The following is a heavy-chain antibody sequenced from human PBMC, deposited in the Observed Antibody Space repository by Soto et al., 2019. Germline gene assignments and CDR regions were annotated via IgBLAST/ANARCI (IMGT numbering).Heavy chain of an antibody. V-gene: IGHV4-34*01. CDR3: ARVPRNRLDEYYYGSGNYINAFDI. J-gene: IGHJ3*02. CDR1: GGSFSGYY. Sequence: SETLSLTCAVYGGSFSGYYWSWIRQPPGKGLEWIGEINHSGSTNYNPSLKSRVTISVDTSKNQFSLKLSSVTAADTAVYYCARVPRNRLDEYYYGSGNYINAFDIWGQGTVVTVSS. CDR2: INHSGST. D-gene: IGHD3-10*01.